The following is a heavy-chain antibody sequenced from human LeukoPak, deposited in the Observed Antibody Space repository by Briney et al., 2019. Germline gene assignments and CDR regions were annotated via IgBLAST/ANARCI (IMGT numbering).Heavy chain of an antibody. J-gene: IGHJ4*02. CDR1: GYTFTGYY. D-gene: IGHD2/OR15-2a*01. CDR2: INPNSGRT. Sequence: ASVKVSCEASGYTFTGYYMHWVRQAPGQGLEWMGWINPNSGRTNYAQKFQGRVTMTRDTSISTAYMELSRLRSDDTAMYYCARVPSTTTWFDYWGQGTLVTVSS. V-gene: IGHV1-2*02. CDR3: ARVPSTTTWFDY.